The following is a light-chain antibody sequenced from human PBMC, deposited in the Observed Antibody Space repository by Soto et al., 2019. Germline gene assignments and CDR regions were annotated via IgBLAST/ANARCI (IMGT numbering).Light chain of an antibody. V-gene: IGKV3-15*01. CDR3: QQYNNWPRLT. Sequence: EIVMTQSPATLSVSPGARATLSCSASQSVSSNLAWYQQKPGQAPRLLIYGASTRATGIPARFSGSGSGTEFILTISSLQSEDFAVYYCQQYNNWPRLTFGGGTKVDIK. CDR1: QSVSSN. J-gene: IGKJ4*01. CDR2: GAS.